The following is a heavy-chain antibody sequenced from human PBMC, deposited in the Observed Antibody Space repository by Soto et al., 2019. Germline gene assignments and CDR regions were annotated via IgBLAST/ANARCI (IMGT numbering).Heavy chain of an antibody. V-gene: IGHV3-21*01. CDR3: ARDLVPATAGYYGMDV. CDR1: GFTFSSYS. CDR2: ISSSSYI. J-gene: IGHJ6*02. D-gene: IGHD1-1*01. Sequence: GSLRLSCAASGFTFSSYSMNWVRQAPGKGLEWVSSISSSSYIYYADSVKGRFTISRDNAKNSLYLQMNSLRAEDTAVYYCARDLVPATAGYYGMDVWGQGTTVTVSS.